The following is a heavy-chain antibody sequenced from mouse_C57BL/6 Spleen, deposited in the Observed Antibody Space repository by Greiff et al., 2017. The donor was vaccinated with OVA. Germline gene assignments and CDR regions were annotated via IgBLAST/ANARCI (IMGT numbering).Heavy chain of an antibody. Sequence: VQLQQSGPELVKPGASVKISCKASGYSFTDYNMNWVKQSNGKSLEWIGVINPNYGTTSYNQKFKGKATLTVDQSSSTAYMQLNSLTSEDSAVYYCAKGYGSSYDWYFDVWGTGTTVTVSS. J-gene: IGHJ1*03. V-gene: IGHV1-39*01. CDR2: INPNYGTT. CDR1: GYSFTDYN. CDR3: AKGYGSSYDWYFDV. D-gene: IGHD1-1*01.